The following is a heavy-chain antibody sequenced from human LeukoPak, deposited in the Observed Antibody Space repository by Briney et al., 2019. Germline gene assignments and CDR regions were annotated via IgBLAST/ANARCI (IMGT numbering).Heavy chain of an antibody. CDR2: IYHSGAT. CDR1: GDSVTSSNW. D-gene: IGHD3-22*01. V-gene: IGHV4-4*02. J-gene: IGHJ4*02. Sequence: SETLSLTCAVSGDSVTSSNWWSWVRQPPGKGLEWIGEIYHSGATNYNPSLKSRVTISLDKSKDQLSLKLTSVTAADTAVYYCASDSSGYYESFDYWGQGTLVTVSS. CDR3: ASDSSGYYESFDY.